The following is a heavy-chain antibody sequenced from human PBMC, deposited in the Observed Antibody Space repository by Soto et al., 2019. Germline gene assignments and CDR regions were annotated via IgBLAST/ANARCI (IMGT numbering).Heavy chain of an antibody. Sequence: QVQLQESGPGLVKPSGTLSLTCAVSSGSISSSNWWSWVRQPPGKGLEWIGEIYHSGSTNYNPSPKRRVTLSVYKSKNQFSLKLSSVTAADTAVYYCARRGRTFGAIYYYYYYMDVWGKGTTVTVSS. CDR3: ARRGRTFGAIYYYYYYMDV. D-gene: IGHD3-10*01. CDR2: IYHSGST. CDR1: SGSISSSNW. J-gene: IGHJ6*03. V-gene: IGHV4-4*02.